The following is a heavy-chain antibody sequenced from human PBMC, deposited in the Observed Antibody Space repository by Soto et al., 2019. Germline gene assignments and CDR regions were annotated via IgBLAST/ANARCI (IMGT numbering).Heavy chain of an antibody. CDR1: GCTISGCG. Sequence: GGSRRVSCEASGCTISGCGMNWVRQAPGKGLEWLAYITIRTGNIVYADSVRGRFTISADNAENSVFLQMNSLRDEDTAVYFCVRDRDLDRDMVHAHLWGQASLVTVSS. J-gene: IGHJ4*01. CDR3: VRDRDLDRDMVHAHL. D-gene: IGHD5-18*01. CDR2: ITIRTGNI. V-gene: IGHV3-48*02.